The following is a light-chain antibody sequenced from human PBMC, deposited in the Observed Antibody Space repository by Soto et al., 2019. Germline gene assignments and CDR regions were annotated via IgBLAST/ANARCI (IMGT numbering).Light chain of an antibody. J-gene: IGKJ1*01. CDR2: AAS. CDR1: QSISSY. Sequence: IQMTQYPSSLSASVGDRVTITCRASQSISSYLNWYQQKPGKAPKLLIYAASSLQSGVPSRFSGSGSGTDFTLTISSLQPEDFATYYCQQSYSTPGTFGQGTQVDIK. CDR3: QQSYSTPGT. V-gene: IGKV1-39*01.